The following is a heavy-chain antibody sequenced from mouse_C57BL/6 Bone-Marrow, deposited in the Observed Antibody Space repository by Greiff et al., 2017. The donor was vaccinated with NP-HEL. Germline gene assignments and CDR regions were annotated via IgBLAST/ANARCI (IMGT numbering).Heavy chain of an antibody. Sequence: QVQLQQPGAELVKPGASVKLSCKASGYTFTSYWMQWVKQRPGQGLEWIGEIDPSDSYTNYNQKFKGKATLTVDTSSSTAYMQLSSLTSEDSAVYYCARWILYGSRAWYFDVWGTGTTVTVSS. CDR1: GYTFTSYW. J-gene: IGHJ1*03. V-gene: IGHV1-50*01. D-gene: IGHD1-1*01. CDR3: ARWILYGSRAWYFDV. CDR2: IDPSDSYT.